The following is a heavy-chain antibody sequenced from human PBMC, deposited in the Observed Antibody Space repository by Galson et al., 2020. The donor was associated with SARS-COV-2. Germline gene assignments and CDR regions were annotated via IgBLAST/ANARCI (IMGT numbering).Heavy chain of an antibody. J-gene: IGHJ6*02. Sequence: SETLSLTCTVSGGSIRSSSGSSYYWGWIRQPPGKGLEWIGHVYYSGTTHYNPSLKSRVTISVDTSMNQFFLRLNSVTAADAAVYYCAGLSGYLYYAMDVWGQGTTVTVSS. CDR3: AGLSGYLYYAMDV. V-gene: IGHV4-39*07. D-gene: IGHD3-9*01. CDR1: GGSIRSSSGSSYY. CDR2: VYYSGTT.